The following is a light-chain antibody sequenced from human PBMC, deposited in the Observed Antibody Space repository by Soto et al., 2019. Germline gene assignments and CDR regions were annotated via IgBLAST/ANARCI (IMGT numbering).Light chain of an antibody. CDR2: GAS. CDR1: QSLSSTY. Sequence: EIVLTQSPGTLSLSPGERATLSCRASQSLSSTYLVWYQQKPGQPPRLLIYGASSRATGIPDRFSGSGSGKDFTPTISRLEPEDFAVYYWQQYGSSPFTFGPGTKVDIK. V-gene: IGKV3-20*01. CDR3: QQYGSSPFT. J-gene: IGKJ3*01.